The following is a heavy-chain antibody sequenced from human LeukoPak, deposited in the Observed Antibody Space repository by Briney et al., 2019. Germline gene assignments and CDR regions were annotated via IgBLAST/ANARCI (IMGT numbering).Heavy chain of an antibody. CDR3: ARAGNPNYYYYYMDA. Sequence: GGSLNLSFAAPEFIFEDFALIWVRQAPGKGLEWVFVINWSGGSTGYADSVKGRFTISRDNAKNSLYLQMHSLRAEDTALYYCARAGNPNYYYYYMDAWGKGTTVTVSS. CDR2: INWSGGST. CDR1: EFIFEDFA. V-gene: IGHV3-20*03. J-gene: IGHJ6*03.